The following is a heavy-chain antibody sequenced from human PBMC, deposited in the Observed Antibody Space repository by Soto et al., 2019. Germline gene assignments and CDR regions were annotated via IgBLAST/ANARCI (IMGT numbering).Heavy chain of an antibody. CDR2: INSGASNS. Sequence: GGSLRLSCAASGFTFSSSWMHWVRQAPGKGLVWVSRINSGASNSNYADSVKGRFTISRDNAKNTLYLQMDSLTAEDTAVYYCARGPSGWFGYDYWGQGTLVTVSS. D-gene: IGHD6-19*01. J-gene: IGHJ4*02. CDR1: GFTFSSSW. CDR3: ARGPSGWFGYDY. V-gene: IGHV3-74*01.